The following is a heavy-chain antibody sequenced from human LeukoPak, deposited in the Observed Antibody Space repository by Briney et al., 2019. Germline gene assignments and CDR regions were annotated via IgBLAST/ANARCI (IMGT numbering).Heavy chain of an antibody. CDR3: AKGKSSSGWYFRGDY. J-gene: IGHJ4*02. V-gene: IGHV3-23*01. CDR2: ISGSGGRT. D-gene: IGHD6-19*01. Sequence: PGGSLRLSCGVSVFTFSSYAMRWVRRAPGRGLEWVAAISGSGGRTYYEDSVKGRFTISRNNSKNTQYQQMNSLRAEDTAVYYCAKGKSSSGWYFRGDYWGQGTLVTVSS. CDR1: VFTFSSYA.